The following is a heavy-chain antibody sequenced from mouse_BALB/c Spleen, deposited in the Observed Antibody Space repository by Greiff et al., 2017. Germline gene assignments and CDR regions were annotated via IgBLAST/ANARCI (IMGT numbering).Heavy chain of an antibody. CDR1: GFTFSSYG. D-gene: IGHD1-1*01. J-gene: IGHJ2*01. V-gene: IGHV5-6*01. CDR3: ARQGSSHYFDY. CDR2: ISSGGSYT. Sequence: EVNLVESGGDLVKPGGSLKLSCAASGFTFSSYGMSWVRQTPDKRLEWVATISSGGSYTYYPDSVKGRFTISRDNAKNTLYLQMSSLKSEDTAMYYCARQGSSHYFDYWGQGTTLTVSS.